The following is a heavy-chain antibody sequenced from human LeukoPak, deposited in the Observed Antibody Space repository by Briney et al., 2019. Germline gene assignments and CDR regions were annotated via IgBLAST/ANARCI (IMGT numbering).Heavy chain of an antibody. CDR1: GYTFTRYG. Sequence: SVKVSCKASGYTFTRYGISWVRQAPGQGLEWMGWISAYSGDTNYAQKFQGRVTMTTDTSTSTAYLELRSLRSDDTAVYYCARDPVLIRVMTPLDYWGQGTLVTVSS. CDR3: ARDPVLIRVMTPLDY. J-gene: IGHJ4*02. V-gene: IGHV1-18*01. D-gene: IGHD4/OR15-4a*01. CDR2: ISAYSGDT.